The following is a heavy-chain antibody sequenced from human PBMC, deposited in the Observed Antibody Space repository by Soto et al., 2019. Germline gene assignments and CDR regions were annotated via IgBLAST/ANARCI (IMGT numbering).Heavy chain of an antibody. V-gene: IGHV3-30-3*01. Sequence: GGSLRLSCAASGFTFSSYAMHWVRQAPGKGLEWVAVISYDGSNKYYADSVKGRFTISRDNSKNTLYLQMNSLRAEDTAVYYCARESGRYFDYWGQGTLVTVSS. J-gene: IGHJ4*02. D-gene: IGHD6-25*01. CDR2: ISYDGSNK. CDR1: GFTFSSYA. CDR3: ARESGRYFDY.